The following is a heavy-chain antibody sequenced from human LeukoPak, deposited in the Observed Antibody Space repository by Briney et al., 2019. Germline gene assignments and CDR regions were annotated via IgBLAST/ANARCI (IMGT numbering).Heavy chain of an antibody. D-gene: IGHD3-22*01. CDR1: KFTISNYW. CDR3: ARDLYRIVVVPHYFDY. CDR2: IKQDGSEK. V-gene: IGHV3-7*01. J-gene: IGHJ4*02. Sequence: GGSLRLSCTASKFTISNYWMSWVRQAPGKGLEWVANIKQDGSEKYYVDSVKGRFTISRDNAKNSLYLQMNSLRAEDTAVYYCARDLYRIVVVPHYFDYWGQGTLVTVSS.